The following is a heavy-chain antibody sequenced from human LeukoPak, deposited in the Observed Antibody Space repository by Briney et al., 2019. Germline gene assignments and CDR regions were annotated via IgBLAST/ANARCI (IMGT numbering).Heavy chain of an antibody. J-gene: IGHJ4*02. D-gene: IGHD1-26*01. V-gene: IGHV1-18*01. Sequence: GASVKVSCKASGYTFTSYGISWVRQAPGQGLEWMGWISAYNGNTNYAQKLQGRVTMTTDTSTSTAYMELRSLRSDDTAVYYCARVAGGLGATSLYFDYWGQGTLVTLSS. CDR3: ARVAGGLGATSLYFDY. CDR2: ISAYNGNT. CDR1: GYTFTSYG.